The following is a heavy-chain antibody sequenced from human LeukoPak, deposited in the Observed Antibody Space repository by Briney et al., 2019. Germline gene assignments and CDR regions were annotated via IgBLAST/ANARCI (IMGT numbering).Heavy chain of an antibody. CDR1: GFTFSSYR. CDR2: IKQDGSEK. Sequence: GGSLRLSCAASGFTFSSYRMSWVRQAPGKGLEWVANIKQDGSEKYYVDSVKGRFTISRDNAKNSLYLQMNSLRAEDTAVYYCARGRHYTSHPWGQGTLVTVSS. V-gene: IGHV3-7*01. J-gene: IGHJ5*02. D-gene: IGHD3-10*01. CDR3: ARGRHYTSHP.